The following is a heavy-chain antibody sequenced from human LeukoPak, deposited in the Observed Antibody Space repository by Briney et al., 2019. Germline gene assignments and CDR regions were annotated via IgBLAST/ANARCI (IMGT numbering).Heavy chain of an antibody. CDR3: AREFSSWYRWFDY. CDR1: GFTFSSYE. J-gene: IGHJ4*02. CDR2: ISSSGSTI. V-gene: IGHV3-48*03. D-gene: IGHD6-13*01. Sequence: GGSLRLSCAASGFTFSSYEMNWVRQAPGEGLEWVSYISSSGSTIYYADSVKGRFTISRDKAKNSLYLQMNSLRAEDTAVYYCAREFSSWYRWFDYWGQGTLVTVSS.